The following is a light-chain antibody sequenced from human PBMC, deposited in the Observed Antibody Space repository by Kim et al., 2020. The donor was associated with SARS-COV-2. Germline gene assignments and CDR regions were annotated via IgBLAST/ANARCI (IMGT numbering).Light chain of an antibody. CDR3: QVWDSSSDHVV. V-gene: IGLV3-21*04. J-gene: IGLJ2*01. Sequence: APGKTARITCGGKNIGSKRVNWYQQKPGQAAVLVIYYDSDRPSGIPERFSGSNSGNTATLTISRVEAGDKAEYYGQVWDSSSDHVVFGGGTKLTVL. CDR1: NIGSKR. CDR2: YDS.